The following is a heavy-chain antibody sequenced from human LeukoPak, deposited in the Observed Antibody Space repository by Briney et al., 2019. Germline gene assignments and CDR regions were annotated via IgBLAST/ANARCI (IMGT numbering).Heavy chain of an antibody. J-gene: IGHJ4*02. CDR1: GFTFSSYG. CDR3: ARDGGWGATLYYLDY. Sequence: GESLKISCAASGFTFSSYGMHWVRQAPGKGLEWVAVIWYDGSNKYYGDSVKGRFTVSRDNSKNTLYLQMNSLRAEDTAVYYCARDGGWGATLYYLDYWGQGTLVTVSS. D-gene: IGHD5-12*01. V-gene: IGHV3-33*01. CDR2: IWYDGSNK.